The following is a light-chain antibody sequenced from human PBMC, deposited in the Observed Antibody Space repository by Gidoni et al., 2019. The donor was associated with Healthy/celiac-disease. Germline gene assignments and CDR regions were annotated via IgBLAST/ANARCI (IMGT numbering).Light chain of an antibody. J-gene: IGKJ1*01. Sequence: DIQLTHSPSSLSASVGDRVTITCLASQSISSYLNWYQQKPGKAPKLLIYAASSLQSGVPSRFSGSGSGTDFNLTISSLQPEDFATYYCQQRYSTPWTFGQGTKVEIK. CDR3: QQRYSTPWT. CDR1: QSISSY. V-gene: IGKV1-39*01. CDR2: AAS.